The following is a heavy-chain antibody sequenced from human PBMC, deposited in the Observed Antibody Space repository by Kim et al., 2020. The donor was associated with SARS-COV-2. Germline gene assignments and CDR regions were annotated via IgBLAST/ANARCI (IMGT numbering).Heavy chain of an antibody. CDR2: ISSSSSTI. V-gene: IGHV3-48*02. CDR3: ARVYCSSTSCYAGGVDWFDP. J-gene: IGHJ5*02. CDR1: GFTFSSYS. Sequence: GGSLRLSCAASGFTFSSYSMNWVRQAPGKGLEWVSYISSSSSTIYYADSVKGRFTISRDNAKNSLYLQMNSLRDEDTAVYYCARVYCSSTSCYAGGVDWFDPWGQGTLVTVSS. D-gene: IGHD2-2*01.